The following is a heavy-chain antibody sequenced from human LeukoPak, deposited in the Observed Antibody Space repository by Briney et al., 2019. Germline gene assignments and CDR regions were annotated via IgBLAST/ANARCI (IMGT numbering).Heavy chain of an antibody. Sequence: SETLSLTCTVSGGSISSYYWGWIRQPPGKGLVWIGSIYYSGSTLYNPSLESRVLISVGKSKNQFSLKLSSVTAADTAVYYCARDPELSYYHYMDGWGKGTTVTVSS. J-gene: IGHJ6*03. D-gene: IGHD1-26*01. CDR1: GGSISSYY. CDR3: ARDPELSYYHYMDG. V-gene: IGHV4-39*07. CDR2: IYYSGST.